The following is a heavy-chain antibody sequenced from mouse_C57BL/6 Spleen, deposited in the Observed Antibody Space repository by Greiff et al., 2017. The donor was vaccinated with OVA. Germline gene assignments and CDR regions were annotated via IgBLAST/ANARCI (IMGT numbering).Heavy chain of an antibody. CDR3: ARRTTVRYFDV. V-gene: IGHV1-82*01. J-gene: IGHJ1*03. CDR2: IYPGDGDT. Sequence: VKLMESGPELVKPGASVKISCKASGYAFSSSWMNWVKQRPGKGLEWIGRIYPGDGDTNYNGKFKGKATLTADKSSSTAYMQLSSLTSEDSAVYFCARRTTVRYFDVWGTGTTVTVSS. D-gene: IGHD1-1*01. CDR1: GYAFSSSW.